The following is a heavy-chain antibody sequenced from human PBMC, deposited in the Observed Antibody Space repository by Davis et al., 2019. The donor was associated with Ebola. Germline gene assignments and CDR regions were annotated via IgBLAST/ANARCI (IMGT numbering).Heavy chain of an antibody. V-gene: IGHV3-33*01. D-gene: IGHD1-26*01. J-gene: IGHJ4*02. CDR3: ARVGVGAKIDY. CDR1: GFTFSSYG. CDR2: IWYDGSNK. Sequence: GESLKISCAAPGFTFSSYGMHWVRQAPGKGLEWVAVIWYDGSNKYYADSVKGRFTISRDNSKNTLYLQMNSLRAEDTAVYYCARVGVGAKIDYWGQGTLVTVSS.